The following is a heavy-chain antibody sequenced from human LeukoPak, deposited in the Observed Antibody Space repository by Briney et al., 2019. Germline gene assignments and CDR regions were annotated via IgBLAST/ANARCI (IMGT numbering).Heavy chain of an antibody. D-gene: IGHD3-10*01. CDR1: GDSISNYY. CDR2: IYYSGIT. V-gene: IGHV4-59*01. CDR3: AREVPGYYGSGTYHIVGTYFDY. Sequence: SETLSLTCTVSGDSISNYYWSWIRQPPGKGLEWIGYIYYSGITNYNPSPKSRVTISVDTSKNQFSLKLSSVTAADTAVYYCAREVPGYYGSGTYHIVGTYFDYWGQGTLVTVSP. J-gene: IGHJ4*02.